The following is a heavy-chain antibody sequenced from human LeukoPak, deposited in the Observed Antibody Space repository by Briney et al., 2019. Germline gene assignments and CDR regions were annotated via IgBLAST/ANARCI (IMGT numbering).Heavy chain of an antibody. J-gene: IGHJ5*02. D-gene: IGHD5-24*01. CDR3: ARAGDGYSAYNWFDP. Sequence: AAVKVSCKASGGTFSSYAISWVRQAPGQGLEWMGGIIPIFGTANYAQKFQGRVTITGDESTSTAYMELNSLRSEDTAVYYCARAGDGYSAYNWFDPWGQGTLVTVSS. CDR1: GGTFSSYA. V-gene: IGHV1-69*13. CDR2: IIPIFGTA.